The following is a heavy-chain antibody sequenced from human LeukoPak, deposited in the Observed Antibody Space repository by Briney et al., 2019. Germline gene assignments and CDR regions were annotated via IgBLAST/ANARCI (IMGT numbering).Heavy chain of an antibody. CDR3: ARRGDSYALFDY. V-gene: IGHV4-39*01. J-gene: IGHJ4*02. CDR2: ITYSGST. Sequence: SETLSLTCTVSGGSISSRGYYWGWIRQPPGKGLEWIWTITYSGSTYFSPSVKSRVTMSMDTSKNQFSLKLSSVTAADTAVYYCARRGDSYALFDYWGQGTLVTVSS. CDR1: GGSISSRGYY. D-gene: IGHD5-18*01.